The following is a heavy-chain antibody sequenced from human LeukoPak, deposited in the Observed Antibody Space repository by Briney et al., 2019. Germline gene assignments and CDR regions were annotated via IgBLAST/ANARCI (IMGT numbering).Heavy chain of an antibody. J-gene: IGHJ3*02. CDR1: GYTFTGYY. CDR3: ARDKDPHAFDI. Sequence: ASVNVSCKASGYTFTGYYMHWVRQAPAQGLEWMGWSNPNSGGANYAQTFQGRGTMTRDTSISTAYMAPSRLRSDDTAVYYCARDKDPHAFDIWGQGTMVTVSS. V-gene: IGHV1-2*02. CDR2: SNPNSGGA.